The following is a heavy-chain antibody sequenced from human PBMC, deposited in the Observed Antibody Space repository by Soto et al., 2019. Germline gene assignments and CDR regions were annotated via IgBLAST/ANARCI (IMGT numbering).Heavy chain of an antibody. Sequence: SEPLSLTCAVPGYSISSGYYWGWIRQPPGKGLEWIGSIYHSGSTYYNPSLKSRVTISVDTSKNQFSLKLSSVTAADTAVYYCASYYDSSGYPSWFDPWGQGTLVTVSS. V-gene: IGHV4-38-2*01. J-gene: IGHJ5*02. CDR1: GYSISSGYY. CDR3: ASYYDSSGYPSWFDP. CDR2: IYHSGST. D-gene: IGHD3-22*01.